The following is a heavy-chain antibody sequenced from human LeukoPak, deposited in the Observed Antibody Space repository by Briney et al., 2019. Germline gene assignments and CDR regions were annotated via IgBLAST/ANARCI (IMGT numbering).Heavy chain of an antibody. D-gene: IGHD2-2*01. Sequence: SETLSLTCTVSGGSVSSNRYYWTWIRQPPGKGLEWIGYIYYSGRTNYNPSLKSRVTISVDTSKNQFSLKLSSVTAADTAVYYCARQLGYCSSTSCYADKVDYWGQGTLVTVSS. CDR2: IYYSGRT. J-gene: IGHJ4*02. CDR3: ARQLGYCSSTSCYADKVDY. CDR1: GGSVSSNRYY. V-gene: IGHV4-61*01.